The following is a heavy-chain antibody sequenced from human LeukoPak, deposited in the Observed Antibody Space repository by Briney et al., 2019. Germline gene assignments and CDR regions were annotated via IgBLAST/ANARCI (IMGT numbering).Heavy chain of an antibody. CDR2: TYYRSKWYN. CDR1: GDXVSSNSAA. J-gene: IGHJ3*02. CDR3: VRDSGYGLDAFDI. V-gene: IGHV6-1*01. D-gene: IGHD5-12*01. Sequence: SQTLSLTCAISGDXVSSNSAAWNWIRQSPSRGLEWLGRTYYRSKWYNDYPVFMKSRITINPDTSKNQFSLQLKSVTPEDTAVYYCVRDSGYGLDAFDIWGQGTKVTVSS.